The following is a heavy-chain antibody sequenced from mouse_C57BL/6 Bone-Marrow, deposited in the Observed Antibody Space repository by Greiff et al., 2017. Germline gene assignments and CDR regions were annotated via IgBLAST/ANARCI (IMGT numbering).Heavy chain of an antibody. V-gene: IGHV1-76*01. J-gene: IGHJ3*01. Sequence: QVQLQQSGAELVRPGASVKLSCKASGYTFTDYYINWVKQRPGQGLEWIARIYPGSGNTYYNEKFKGKATLTAAKSSSTAYMQFSSLTSEDSAVYFCARGWVFAYWGQGTRVTVSA. CDR3: ARGWVFAY. D-gene: IGHD2-3*01. CDR1: GYTFTDYY. CDR2: IYPGSGNT.